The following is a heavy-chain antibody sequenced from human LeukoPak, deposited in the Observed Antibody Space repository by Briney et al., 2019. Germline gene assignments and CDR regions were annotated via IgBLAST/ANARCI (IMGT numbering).Heavy chain of an antibody. J-gene: IGHJ3*02. D-gene: IGHD6-19*01. Sequence: GGSLRLSCAASGFTFSSYGMHWVRQAPGKGLEWVAVISYDGSNKYYADSVKGRFTISRDNSKNTLYLQMNSLRAEDTAVYYCAKPSGVGFADAFDIWGEGTTVTVSS. CDR3: AKPSGVGFADAFDI. V-gene: IGHV3-30*18. CDR1: GFTFSSYG. CDR2: ISYDGSNK.